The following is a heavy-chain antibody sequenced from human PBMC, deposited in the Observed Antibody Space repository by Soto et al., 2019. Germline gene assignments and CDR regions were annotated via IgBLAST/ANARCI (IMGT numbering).Heavy chain of an antibody. CDR1: GFPFDAYS. Sequence: EVQLVESGGGLVKPGGSLRLSCDVSGFPFDAYSMSWVRHAPGHGLEWLASLSSGSFYIFHADSIRGRFTISRDDAKNLLFLQMNSLTLEDTATYYCAREANTIYAPHGLDVWGQGTAVTVSS. CDR3: AREANTIYAPHGLDV. V-gene: IGHV3-21*01. J-gene: IGHJ6*02. CDR2: LSSGSFYI. D-gene: IGHD3-3*01.